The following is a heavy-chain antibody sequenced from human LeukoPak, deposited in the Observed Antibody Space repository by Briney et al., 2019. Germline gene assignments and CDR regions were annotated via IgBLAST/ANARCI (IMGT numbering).Heavy chain of an antibody. Sequence: GGSLRLSCVASGFTFSSYAMHWVRQAPGKGLEWVAVISYDGSNKYYAGSVKGRFTISRDNSKNTLYLQMNSLRAEDTAVYYCARVGTTDFVYWGQGTLVTVSS. CDR2: ISYDGSNK. V-gene: IGHV3-30*01. J-gene: IGHJ4*02. CDR1: GFTFSSYA. CDR3: ARVGTTDFVY. D-gene: IGHD1-7*01.